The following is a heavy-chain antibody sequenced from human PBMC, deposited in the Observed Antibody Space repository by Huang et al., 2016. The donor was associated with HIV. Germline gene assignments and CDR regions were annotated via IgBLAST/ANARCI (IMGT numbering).Heavy chain of an antibody. Sequence: EVQLLESGGGFVQPGGSLRLSCAASGFTFSTYACIWVRQAPGRGREWVSAVSARGGSTNYADSVKGRFTINRDTSKTTRDLQMNSLRAEDTAVYYCAKLGVEVAVASTVGRGMDVWGQGTTVTVSS. J-gene: IGHJ6*02. CDR2: VSARGGST. CDR3: AKLGVEVAVASTVGRGMDV. V-gene: IGHV3-23*01. D-gene: IGHD6-19*01. CDR1: GFTFSTYA.